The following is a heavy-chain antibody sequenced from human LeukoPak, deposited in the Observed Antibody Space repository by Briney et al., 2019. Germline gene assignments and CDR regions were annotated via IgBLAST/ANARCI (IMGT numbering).Heavy chain of an antibody. CDR3: AIPPDYGDYHFDY. CDR1: RFTFSSYW. D-gene: IGHD4-17*01. CDR2: IKQDGSEK. V-gene: IGHV3-7*03. J-gene: IGHJ4*02. Sequence: GGSLRLSCAASRFTFSSYWMSWVRQAPGKGLEWVANIKQDGSEKYYVDSVEGRFTISRDNAKNSLYLQMNSLRAEDTAVYYCAIPPDYGDYHFDYWGQGTLVTVSS.